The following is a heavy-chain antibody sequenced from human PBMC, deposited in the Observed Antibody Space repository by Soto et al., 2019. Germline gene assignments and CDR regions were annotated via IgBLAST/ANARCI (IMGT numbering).Heavy chain of an antibody. CDR3: AKGPAISTWYDYVWGRTFDY. V-gene: IGHV3-30*16. CDR1: GGTFSSYA. CDR2: ISYDGSNK. J-gene: IGHJ4*02. Sequence: QVQLVQSGAEVKKPGSSVKVSCKASGGTFSSYAISWVRQAPGQGLEWVAVISYDGSNKYYADSVKGRFTISRDNSKNTLYLQMNSLRAEDTAVYYCAKGPAISTWYDYVWGRTFDYWGQGTLVTVSS. D-gene: IGHD3-16*01.